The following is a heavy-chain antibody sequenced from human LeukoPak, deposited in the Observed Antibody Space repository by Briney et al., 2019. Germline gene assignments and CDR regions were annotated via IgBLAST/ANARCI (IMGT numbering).Heavy chain of an antibody. J-gene: IGHJ4*02. CDR1: GFTFSNYW. CDR3: AGADSSSWYD. Sequence: GGSLRLSCAASGFTFSNYWMSWVRQAPGKGLEWVANIKEDGSVKYCVDSVKGRFTISRDNAKNSLYLQMNSLRVEDTAVYYCAGADSSSWYDWGQGTLVTVSS. CDR2: IKEDGSVK. D-gene: IGHD6-13*01. V-gene: IGHV3-7*01.